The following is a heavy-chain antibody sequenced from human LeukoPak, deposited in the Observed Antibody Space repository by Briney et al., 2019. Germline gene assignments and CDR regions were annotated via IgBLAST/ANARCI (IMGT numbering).Heavy chain of an antibody. CDR2: IYYSGST. Sequence: PSETLSLTCTVSGGSISSGGYCWSWIRQHPGKGLEWIGYIYYSGSTYYNPSVKSRVTISVDTSKNQFSLKLSSVTAADTAVYYCARTLTGPIKGGFWFDPWGQGTLVTVSS. V-gene: IGHV4-31*03. CDR3: ARTLTGPIKGGFWFDP. D-gene: IGHD3-9*01. CDR1: GGSISSGGYC. J-gene: IGHJ5*02.